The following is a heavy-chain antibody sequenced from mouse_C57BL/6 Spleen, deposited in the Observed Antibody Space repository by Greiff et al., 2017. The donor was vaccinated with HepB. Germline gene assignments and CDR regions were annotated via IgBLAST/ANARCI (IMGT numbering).Heavy chain of an antibody. CDR2: IDPEDGDT. J-gene: IGHJ3*01. V-gene: IGHV14-1*01. CDR3: TTGWLLLAY. Sequence: VHVKQSGAELVRPGASVKLSCTASGFNIKDYYMHWVKQRPEQGLEWIGRIDPEDGDTEYAPKFQGKATMTADTSSNTAYLQLSSLTSEDTAVYYCTTGWLLLAYWGQGTLVTVSA. D-gene: IGHD2-3*01. CDR1: GFNIKDYY.